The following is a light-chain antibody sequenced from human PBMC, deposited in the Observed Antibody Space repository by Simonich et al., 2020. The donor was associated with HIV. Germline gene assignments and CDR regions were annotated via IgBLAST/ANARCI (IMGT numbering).Light chain of an antibody. Sequence: SYELTQPPSVSLSPGQTARITCSGDSLPEQYAYWYPQKSGQAPLLVIYEDSKRPSGIPERFSGSSSGTMATLTIRGAQVEDEADYYCYSAADNMGVFGGGTKLTVL. V-gene: IGLV3-10*01. CDR2: EDS. J-gene: IGLJ3*02. CDR3: YSAADNMGV. CDR1: SLPEQY.